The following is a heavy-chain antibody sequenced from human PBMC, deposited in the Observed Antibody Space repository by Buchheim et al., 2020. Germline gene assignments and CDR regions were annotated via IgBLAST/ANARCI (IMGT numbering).Heavy chain of an antibody. CDR1: GFTFSSYA. V-gene: IGHV3-23*01. J-gene: IGHJ2*01. D-gene: IGHD2-15*01. CDR3: AKAAPLVYCSGGSCYYWYFDL. Sequence: EVQLLESGGGLVQPGGSLRLSCAASGFTFSSYAMSWVRQAPGKGLEWVSAISGSGGSTYYADSVKGRFTISRDNSKNTLYLQMNSLRAEDTAVYYCAKAAPLVYCSGGSCYYWYFDLWGRGTL. CDR2: ISGSGGST.